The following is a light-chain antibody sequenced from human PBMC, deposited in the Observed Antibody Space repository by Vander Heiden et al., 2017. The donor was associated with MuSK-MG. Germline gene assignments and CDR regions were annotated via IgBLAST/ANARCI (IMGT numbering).Light chain of an antibody. Sequence: DIQMTQSPSSLSASVGDRVTIPCRASQSISSYLNWYQQKPGKAPKLLIYAASSLQSGVPSRFSGSGSGTDFTLTISRLQPEDFATYYCQQSDSTPWTFGQGTKVEIK. J-gene: IGKJ1*01. CDR2: AAS. V-gene: IGKV1-39*01. CDR3: QQSDSTPWT. CDR1: QSISSY.